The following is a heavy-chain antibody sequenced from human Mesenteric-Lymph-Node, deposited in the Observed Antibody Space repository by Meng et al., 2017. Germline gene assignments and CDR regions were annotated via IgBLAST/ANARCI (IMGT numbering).Heavy chain of an antibody. Sequence: VQLQEVGGRLLKASETLSLTWAVYGGSFSGYYWSWIRQPPGKGLEWTGEINHSGSTNYNPSLKSRVTISVDTSKNQFSLKLSSVTAADTAVYHCLRGSGGSVWGQGTLVTVSS. CDR3: LRGSGGSV. D-gene: IGHD3-10*01. CDR2: INHSGST. V-gene: IGHV4-34*01. J-gene: IGHJ1*01. CDR1: GGSFSGYY.